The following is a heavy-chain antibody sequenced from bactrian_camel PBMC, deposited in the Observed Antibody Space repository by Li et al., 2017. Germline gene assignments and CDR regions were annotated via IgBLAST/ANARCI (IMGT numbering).Heavy chain of an antibody. D-gene: IGHD7*01. CDR2: IGSYGAT. Sequence: DVQLVESGGGSVQAGGSLRLSCEFSEYTASSGCRTWFRQAPGKERERVASIGSYGATSLADSGKGRFTISKVGLNLYLQMSSLKPEDTAMYYCAAAVGGGSGACTSPFTCWGQGTQVTVS. CDR3: AAAVGGGSGACTSPFTC. V-gene: IGHV3S67*01. CDR1: EYTASSGC. J-gene: IGHJ4*01.